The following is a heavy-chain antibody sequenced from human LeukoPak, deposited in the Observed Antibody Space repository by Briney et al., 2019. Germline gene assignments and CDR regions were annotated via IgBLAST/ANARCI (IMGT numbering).Heavy chain of an antibody. CDR1: GGSISGYY. V-gene: IGHV4-4*07. CDR2: IYSTGSS. D-gene: IGHD2-21*02. J-gene: IGHJ4*02. Sequence: SETLSLTCAVSGGSISGYYWGCFRQPAGKGLEWIGRIYSTGSSNYNPSLKSRVTMSVDTSRNQFSLKLSSVTAADTAIYYCARENPTAIAADYWGQGTLVTVSS. CDR3: ARENPTAIAADY.